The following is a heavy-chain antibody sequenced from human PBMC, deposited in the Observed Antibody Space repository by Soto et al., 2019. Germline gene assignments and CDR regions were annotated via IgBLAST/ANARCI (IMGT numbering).Heavy chain of an antibody. CDR2: ISGSGGST. J-gene: IGHJ4*02. CDR3: AKDFIVGATNYFDY. V-gene: IGHV3-23*01. CDR1: GFTFSSYA. D-gene: IGHD1-26*01. Sequence: GGSLRLSCAASGFTFSSYAMSWVRQAPGKGPEWVSAISGSGGSTYYAESVKGRFTISRDNSKNTLYLQMNSLRAEDTDVYYCAKDFIVGATNYFDYWGQGTLVTVSS.